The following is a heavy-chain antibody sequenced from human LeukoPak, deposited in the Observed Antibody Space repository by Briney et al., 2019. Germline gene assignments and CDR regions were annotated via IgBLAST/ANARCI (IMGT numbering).Heavy chain of an antibody. J-gene: IGHJ4*02. Sequence: SVKVSCKASGDTFSSYAVSWVRQAPGQGLEWMGGIFPIFGTANYAQRFQGRVTITADESTSTAYMELSSPRSEDTAVYYCARDPAPHTAFGYFDYWGQGTLVTVSS. CDR2: IFPIFGTA. D-gene: IGHD2-21*02. CDR1: GDTFSSYA. V-gene: IGHV1-69*13. CDR3: ARDPAPHTAFGYFDY.